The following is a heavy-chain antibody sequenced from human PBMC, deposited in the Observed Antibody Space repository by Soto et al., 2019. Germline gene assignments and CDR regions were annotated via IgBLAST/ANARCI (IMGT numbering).Heavy chain of an antibody. Sequence: ASVKVSCKASGDTFSFYTINWVRQAPGLGLEWVGRINPILSISNYAQKFQGRVTMTADKSTSTAYMELRSLRSEDTAMYYCATSYGSGYRAFDYWGQGALVTVSS. D-gene: IGHD3-10*01. CDR2: INPILSIS. CDR1: GDTFSFYT. V-gene: IGHV1-69*02. J-gene: IGHJ4*02. CDR3: ATSYGSGYRAFDY.